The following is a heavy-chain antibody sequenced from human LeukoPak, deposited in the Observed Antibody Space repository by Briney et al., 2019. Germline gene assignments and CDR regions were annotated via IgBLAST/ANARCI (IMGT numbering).Heavy chain of an antibody. D-gene: IGHD1-1*01. J-gene: IGHJ4*02. CDR3: VRVAKERVGGVYYFDY. CDR1: GFTFSDYD. V-gene: IGHV3-13*01. CDR2: IGTAGDT. Sequence: GGSLRLSCAASGFTFSDYDMHWVRQATGKGLEWVSAIGTAGDTYYTGSVKGRFTISRENAMNSLYLQMNSLRAGDTAVYYCVRVAKERVGGVYYFDYWGQGTPVTVSS.